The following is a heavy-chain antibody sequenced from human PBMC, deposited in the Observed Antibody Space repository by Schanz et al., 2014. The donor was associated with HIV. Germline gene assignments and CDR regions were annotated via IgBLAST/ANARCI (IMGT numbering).Heavy chain of an antibody. J-gene: IGHJ6*02. CDR2: TSYDGRNT. V-gene: IGHV3-23*03. CDR1: GLPFSTSA. D-gene: IGHD3-10*02. Sequence: DVQILESGGGLVQPGGSRRLSCAVSGLPFSTSAMSWVRQAPGKGLEWVAGTSYDGRNTYYADSVKGRFSISRDNFKSTVVLQMDNVRGDETALYFCAKEYVRGRGRQLYPMDVWGQGTAVIVSS. CDR3: AKEYVRGRGRQLYPMDV.